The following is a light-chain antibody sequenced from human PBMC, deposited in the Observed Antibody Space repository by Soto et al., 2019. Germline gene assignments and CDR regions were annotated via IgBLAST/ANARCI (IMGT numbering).Light chain of an antibody. Sequence: QSALTQPPSASGSPGQSVTSSCTGTSSDIGTYTSVSWYQQHPGKAPKLIISEVNKRPSGVPHRFSGSKSDNTASLTVSGLQPEGEADYYCSSYSGISDLVFGGGTQLTLL. CDR1: SSDIGTYTS. J-gene: IGLJ3*02. CDR3: SSYSGISDLV. CDR2: EVN. V-gene: IGLV2-8*01.